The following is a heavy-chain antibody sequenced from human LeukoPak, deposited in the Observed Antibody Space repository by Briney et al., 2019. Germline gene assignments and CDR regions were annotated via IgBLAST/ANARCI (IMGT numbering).Heavy chain of an antibody. V-gene: IGHV4-4*02. D-gene: IGHD3-10*01. J-gene: IGHJ6*03. Sequence: SETLSLTCAVSGGSISSSNWWNWVRQPPGKGLEWIGEIHHSGRTNYNPPLKSRATISVDKSKNQFSLKLSSVTAADTAVYYCARLRGFGADYYYYYMDVWGKGTTVTVSS. CDR3: ARLRGFGADYYYYYMDV. CDR2: IHHSGRT. CDR1: GGSISSSNW.